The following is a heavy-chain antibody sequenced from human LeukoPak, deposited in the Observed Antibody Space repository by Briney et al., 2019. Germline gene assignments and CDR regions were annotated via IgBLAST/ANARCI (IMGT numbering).Heavy chain of an antibody. J-gene: IGHJ4*02. CDR3: AKDGTGDILTGYAPLDLDY. V-gene: IGHV3-30*02. CDR2: IRYDGSNK. D-gene: IGHD3-9*01. CDR1: GFTFSSYG. Sequence: PGGSLRLSCAASGFTFSSYGMHWVRQAPGKGLEWVAFIRYDGSNKYYADSVKGRFTISRDNSKNTLHLQMNSLRAEDTAVYYCAKDGTGDILTGYAPLDLDYWGQGTLVTVSS.